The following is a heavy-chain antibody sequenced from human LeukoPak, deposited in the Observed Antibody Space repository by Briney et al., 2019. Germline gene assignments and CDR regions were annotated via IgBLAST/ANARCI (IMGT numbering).Heavy chain of an antibody. J-gene: IGHJ4*02. Sequence: PGGSLRLSCVASRFTFNKYYMSWVRQAPGKGLEWVSAISGSGGSTYYADSVKGRFTISRDNSKNTLYLQMNSLRAEDTAVYYCARADYGDYFDYWGQGTLVTVSS. CDR2: ISGSGGST. V-gene: IGHV3-23*01. D-gene: IGHD4-17*01. CDR1: RFTFNKYY. CDR3: ARADYGDYFDY.